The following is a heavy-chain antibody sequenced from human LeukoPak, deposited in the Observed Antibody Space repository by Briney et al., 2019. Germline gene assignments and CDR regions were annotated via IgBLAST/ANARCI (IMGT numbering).Heavy chain of an antibody. D-gene: IGHD3-10*01. J-gene: IGHJ6*03. V-gene: IGHV3-30*18. CDR2: ISYDGSSE. CDR3: AKGLGPLVRGVVPRTYYMDV. Sequence: GGSLRLSCVGSGFTFSSYGIHWVRQLPGKGPEWVAIISYDGSSEFYADSVKGRFKISRDNSKNTVNLQMNSLGVEDTAVYYCAKGLGPLVRGVVPRTYYMDVWGRGTTVTISS. CDR1: GFTFSSYG.